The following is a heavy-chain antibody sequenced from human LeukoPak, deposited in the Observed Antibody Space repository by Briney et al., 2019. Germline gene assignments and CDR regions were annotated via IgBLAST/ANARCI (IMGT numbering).Heavy chain of an antibody. Sequence: SETLSLTCTVSGGSISSGDYYWSWIRQPPGKGLEWIGYIYHSGSTYYNPSLKSRVTISVDTSKNQFSLKLSSVTAADTAVYYCARAGHSGSYYLVRRGSIDYWGQGTLVTVSP. D-gene: IGHD1-26*01. CDR3: ARAGHSGSYYLVRRGSIDY. J-gene: IGHJ4*02. CDR2: IYHSGST. CDR1: GGSISSGDYY. V-gene: IGHV4-30-4*08.